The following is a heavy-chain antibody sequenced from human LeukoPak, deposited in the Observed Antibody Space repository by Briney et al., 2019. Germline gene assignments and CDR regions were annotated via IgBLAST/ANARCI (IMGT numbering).Heavy chain of an antibody. D-gene: IGHD6-13*01. V-gene: IGHV4-39*01. CDR3: AGGSSWYNWYDP. Sequence: SETLSLTCTVSGGSIRSSNYYWGWVRHPPGKGLEWLGSIYYTGSTNSNPSLKRRLTMSVDTSKNHFSLKLTSLTAADTAVYYCAGGSSWYNWYDPWGQGTLVTVSS. CDR2: IYYTGST. CDR1: GGSIRSSNYY. J-gene: IGHJ5*02.